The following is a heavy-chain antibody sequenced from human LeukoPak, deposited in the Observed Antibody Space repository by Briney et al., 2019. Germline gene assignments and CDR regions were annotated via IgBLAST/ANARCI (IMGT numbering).Heavy chain of an antibody. CDR3: AKVAHYSSSRRYYMDV. J-gene: IGHJ6*03. CDR2: IYYSGST. D-gene: IGHD6-13*01. CDR1: GGSISSGGYY. Sequence: SETLSLTCTVSGGSISSGGYYWSWIRQHPGKGLEWIGYIYYSGSTYYNPSLKSRVTISVDTSKNQFSLKLSSVTAADTAVYYCAKVAHYSSSRRYYMDVWGKGTTVTVSS. V-gene: IGHV4-31*03.